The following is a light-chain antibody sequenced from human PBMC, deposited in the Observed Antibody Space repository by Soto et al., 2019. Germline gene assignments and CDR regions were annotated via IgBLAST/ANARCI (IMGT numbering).Light chain of an antibody. CDR2: GAS. J-gene: IGKJ1*01. CDR3: QQYNKWPPWT. V-gene: IGKV3-15*01. CDR1: QTINNN. Sequence: VMTQAAATLSVYPGERATLSCRASQTINNNVAWYQLKDGQVPRLVIYGASTRATDIPARFSGNGSETEFTLTIDSLQSEDYALYYCQQYNKWPPWTFGQGTKVDIK.